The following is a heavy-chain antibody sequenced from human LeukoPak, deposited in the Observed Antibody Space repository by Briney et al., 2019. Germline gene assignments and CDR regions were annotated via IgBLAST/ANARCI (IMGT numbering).Heavy chain of an antibody. CDR2: INTNTGNP. D-gene: IGHD6-13*01. V-gene: IGHV7-4-1*02. J-gene: IGHJ5*02. CDR3: ARGGRIAAAVWFDP. Sequence: ASVKVSCKASGYTFTSYAMNRVRQAPGQGLEWMGWINTNTGNPTYAQGFTGRFVFSLDTSVSTAYLQISSLKAEDTAVCYCARGGRIAAAVWFDPWGQGTLVTVSS. CDR1: GYTFTSYA.